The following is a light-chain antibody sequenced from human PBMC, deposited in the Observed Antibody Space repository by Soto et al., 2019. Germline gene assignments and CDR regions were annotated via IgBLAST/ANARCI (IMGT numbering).Light chain of an antibody. V-gene: IGKV3-20*01. Sequence: EIVLTQSPGTLSLSPGERATLSCRASQSVSSSYLAWYQQKPGQAPRLLIYGASSRATGIPDRYSGSGSGTDFTLTISRLEPEEFAVYYCQQYGSSPPYTCGQGTKLEIK. J-gene: IGKJ2*01. CDR3: QQYGSSPPYT. CDR2: GAS. CDR1: QSVSSSY.